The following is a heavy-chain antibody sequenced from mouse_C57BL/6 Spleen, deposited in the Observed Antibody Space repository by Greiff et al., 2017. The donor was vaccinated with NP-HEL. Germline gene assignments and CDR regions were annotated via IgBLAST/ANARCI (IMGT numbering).Heavy chain of an antibody. V-gene: IGHV1-69*01. D-gene: IGHD1-1*01. CDR1: GYTFTSSW. Sequence: QVQLQQPGAELVMPGASVKLSCKASGYTFTSSWMHWVKPRPGQGLEWIGEIDPSDSYTNYNQKFKGKSTLTVDKSSSTAYMQLSSLTSEDSAVYYCARAELRSGGAMDYWGQGTSVTVSS. CDR2: IDPSDSYT. CDR3: ARAELRSGGAMDY. J-gene: IGHJ4*01.